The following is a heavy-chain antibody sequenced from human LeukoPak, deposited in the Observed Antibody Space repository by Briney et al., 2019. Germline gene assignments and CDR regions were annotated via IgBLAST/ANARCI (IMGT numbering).Heavy chain of an antibody. CDR3: ASIDSSGYYPFDY. CDR2: IIPIFGTA. J-gene: IGHJ4*02. Sequence: SVKVSCKASGYTFTSYGISWVRQAPGQGLEWMGGIIPIFGTANYAQKFQGRVTITTDESTSTAYMELSSLRSEDTAVYYCASIDSSGYYPFDYWGQGTLVTVSS. CDR1: GYTFTSYG. D-gene: IGHD3-22*01. V-gene: IGHV1-69*05.